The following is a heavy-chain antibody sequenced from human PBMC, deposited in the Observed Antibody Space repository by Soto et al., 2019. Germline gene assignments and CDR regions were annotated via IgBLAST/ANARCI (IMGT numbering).Heavy chain of an antibody. Sequence: ASVKVSCKASGGTFSSYAISWVRQAPGQGLEWMGWINPNSGGTNYAQKFQGRVTMTRDTSISTAYMELSRLISDDTAVYYCARYCSSVSCYDEVWGQGTMVTVSS. CDR3: ARYCSSVSCYDEV. J-gene: IGHJ3*01. CDR1: GGTFSSYA. D-gene: IGHD2-15*01. CDR2: INPNSGGT. V-gene: IGHV1-2*02.